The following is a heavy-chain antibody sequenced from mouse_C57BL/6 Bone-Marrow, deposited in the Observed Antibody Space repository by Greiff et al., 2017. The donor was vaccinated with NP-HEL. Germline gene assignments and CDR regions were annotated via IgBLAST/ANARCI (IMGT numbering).Heavy chain of an antibody. CDR3: ARFPY. V-gene: IGHV1-81*01. CDR2: IYPRSGNT. Sequence: VQLQQSGAELARPGASVKLSCKASGYTFTSYGISWVKQRTGQGLEWIGEIYPRSGNTYYNVKFKGKATLTADKSSSTAYMELRSLTSEDSAVYFCARFPYWGQGTLVTVSA. CDR1: GYTFTSYG. J-gene: IGHJ3*01.